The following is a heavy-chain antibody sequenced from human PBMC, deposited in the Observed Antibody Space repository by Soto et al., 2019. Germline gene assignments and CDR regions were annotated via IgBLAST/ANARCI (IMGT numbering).Heavy chain of an antibody. CDR3: ARGAFWSGYYWFDP. D-gene: IGHD3-3*01. Sequence: SETLSLTCTVSGGSIGSGGYYWSWIRQHPGKGLEWIGYIYYSGSTYYNPSLKSRVTISVDTSKNQFSLKLGSVTAADTAVYYCARGAFWSGYYWFDPWGQGTLVTVSS. CDR1: GGSIGSGGYY. J-gene: IGHJ5*02. CDR2: IYYSGST. V-gene: IGHV4-31*03.